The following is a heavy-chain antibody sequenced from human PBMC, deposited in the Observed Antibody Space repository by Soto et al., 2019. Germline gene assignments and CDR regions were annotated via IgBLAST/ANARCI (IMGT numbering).Heavy chain of an antibody. CDR3: ARDKRGYYDSIGDDDVIGLIYYYDGMDV. Sequence: SETLSLTCTVSGGSISSYYWSWIRQPPGKGLEWIGYIYYSGSTNYNPSLKSRVTIPVDTSKNQFSLKLSSVTAADTAVYYCARDKRGYYDSIGDDDVIGLIYYYDGMDVWGQGTTVTVS. J-gene: IGHJ6*02. CDR2: IYYSGST. D-gene: IGHD3-22*01. V-gene: IGHV4-59*01. CDR1: GGSISSYY.